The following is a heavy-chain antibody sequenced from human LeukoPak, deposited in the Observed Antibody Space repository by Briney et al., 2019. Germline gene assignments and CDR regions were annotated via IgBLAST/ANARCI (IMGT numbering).Heavy chain of an antibody. D-gene: IGHD5-24*01. J-gene: IGHJ4*01. V-gene: IGHV3-74*01. CDR2: INTNGDSA. CDR1: GFKFSSYW. CDR3: VRDNAYTFDY. Sequence: GGSLRLSCSVSGFKFSSYWMNWVRQVPGKGLVWVAHINTNGDSANYADSVKGRFTISRDNAKSTLSLQMNSLRAEDTAIYYCVRDNAYTFDYWGQGTLVTVSS.